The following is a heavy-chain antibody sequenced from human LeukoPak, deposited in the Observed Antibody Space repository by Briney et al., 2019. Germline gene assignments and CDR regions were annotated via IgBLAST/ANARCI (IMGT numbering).Heavy chain of an antibody. CDR2: IYYSGST. Sequence: SETLSLTCTVSGGSISSSSYYWGWIRQPPGKGLEWIGSIYYSGSTYYNPSLKSRVTISVDTSKNQFSLNLTSLTAADTAVYYCARGVGDGYNPTYYYYMDVWGKGTTVTVSS. D-gene: IGHD5-24*01. V-gene: IGHV4-39*07. CDR3: ARGVGDGYNPTYYYYMDV. J-gene: IGHJ6*03. CDR1: GGSISSSSYY.